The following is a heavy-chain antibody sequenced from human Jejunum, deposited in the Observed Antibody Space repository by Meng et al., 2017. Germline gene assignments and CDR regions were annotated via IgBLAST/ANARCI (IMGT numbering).Heavy chain of an antibody. CDR1: GGSISSSSW. D-gene: IGHD2-15*01. CDR2: ISLSGSP. V-gene: IGHV4-4*02. CDR3: ARHGAAPYFDD. J-gene: IGHJ4*02. Sequence: QLQLQESGPGLVDPSGTVSLTCAVYGGSISSSSWWSWVRQPPGKGLEWIGEISLSGSPSYNPSLRTRVTISIDTSRNQFSLSLSSVTAADTAVYYCARHGAAPYFDDWGQGSLVTVSS.